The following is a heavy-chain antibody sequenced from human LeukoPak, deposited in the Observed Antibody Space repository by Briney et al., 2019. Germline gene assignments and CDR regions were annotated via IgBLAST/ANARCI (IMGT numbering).Heavy chain of an antibody. CDR1: GFTFSSYA. CDR3: ARASSPIYYGSGRRTFYYYYYGMDV. Sequence: PGRSLRLSCAASGFTFSSYAMHWVRQAPGEGLEWVAVISYDGSNKYYADSVKGRFTISRDNSKNTLYLQMNSLRAEVTAVYYCARASSPIYYGSGRRTFYYYYYGMDVWGQGTTVTVSS. J-gene: IGHJ6*02. D-gene: IGHD3-10*01. V-gene: IGHV3-30-3*01. CDR2: ISYDGSNK.